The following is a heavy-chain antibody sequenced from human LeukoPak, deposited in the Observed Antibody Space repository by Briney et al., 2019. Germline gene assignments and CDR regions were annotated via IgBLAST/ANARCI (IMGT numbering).Heavy chain of an antibody. CDR1: GGSISSYY. D-gene: IGHD2-15*01. Sequence: PSETLSLTCTVSGGSISSYYWSWIRQSPGKGLEWIGYIYYSGSTNYNPSLKSRVTISVDTSKNQFSLKLSSVTAADTAVYFCARNFPGVGCSGGSCYDYWGQGTLVTVSS. V-gene: IGHV4-59*08. J-gene: IGHJ4*02. CDR2: IYYSGST. CDR3: ARNFPGVGCSGGSCYDY.